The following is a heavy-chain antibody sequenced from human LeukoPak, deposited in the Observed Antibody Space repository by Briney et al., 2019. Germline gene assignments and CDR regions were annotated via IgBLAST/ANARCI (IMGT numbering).Heavy chain of an antibody. CDR3: ARAAYYYGSGSCYNNWFDP. D-gene: IGHD3-10*01. CDR1: GGSISSGGYS. J-gene: IGHJ5*02. V-gene: IGHV4-30-2*01. Sequence: SQTLSLTCAVSGGSISSGGYSWSWIRQPPGKGLEWIGYIYHSGSTYYNPSFKSRVTISVDRSKNQFSLKLSSVTAADTAVYYCARAAYYYGSGSCYNNWFDPWGQGTLVTVSS. CDR2: IYHSGST.